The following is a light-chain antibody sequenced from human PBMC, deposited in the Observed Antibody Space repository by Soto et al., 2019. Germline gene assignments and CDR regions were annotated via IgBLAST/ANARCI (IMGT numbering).Light chain of an antibody. CDR1: QSVSSSY. CDR2: GAS. Sequence: EIVLTQSPGTLSLSPGERATLSCRASQSVSSSYLAWYQQKPAQAPRLLIYGASSRATRIPDRFSGSGSGTDFTLTIRRLEPEDFAVYYCQQYGSSGTFGQGTKVDI. CDR3: QQYGSSGT. J-gene: IGKJ1*01. V-gene: IGKV3-20*01.